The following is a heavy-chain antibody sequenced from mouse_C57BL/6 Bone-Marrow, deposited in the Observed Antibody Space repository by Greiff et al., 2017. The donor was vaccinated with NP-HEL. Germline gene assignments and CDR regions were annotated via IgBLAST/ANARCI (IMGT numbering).Heavy chain of an antibody. CDR2: INYDGSST. J-gene: IGHJ4*01. V-gene: IGHV5-16*01. CDR1: GFTFSDYY. CDR3: EREGGLRRRTYGMDY. D-gene: IGHD2-4*01. Sequence: EVKLVESEGGLVQPGSSMKLSCTASGFTFSDYYMAWVRQVPEKGLEWVANINYDGSSTYYLDSLKSRFIISRDNAKNILYLQMRRLKSEDTATYYSEREGGLRRRTYGMDYWGQGTSVNGSA.